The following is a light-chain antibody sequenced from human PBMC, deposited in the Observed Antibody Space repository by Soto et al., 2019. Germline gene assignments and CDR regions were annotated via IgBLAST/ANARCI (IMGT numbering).Light chain of an antibody. CDR2: AAS. CDR3: QQSYSTPLT. V-gene: IGKV1-39*01. CDR1: QSISSY. J-gene: IGKJ4*01. Sequence: DIQMTQSPSSLSASVGDRVTITCRASQSISSYLNWYQQKPGKAPKLLIYAASSLQSVVQSRFSGSCSRTDFILTISRLQPEDFATYYCQQSYSTPLTFGGGTKVEIK.